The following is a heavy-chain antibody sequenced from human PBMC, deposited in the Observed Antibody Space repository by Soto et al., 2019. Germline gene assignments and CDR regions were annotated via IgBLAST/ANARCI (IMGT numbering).Heavy chain of an antibody. D-gene: IGHD3-3*01. CDR1: GFTFSSYS. J-gene: IGHJ3*02. CDR3: ARLFDYDFWSGSDNAFDI. V-gene: IGHV3-21*01. CDR2: ISSSSSYI. Sequence: GGSLRLSCAASGFTFSSYSMNWVRQAPGKGLEWVSSISSSSSYIYYADSVKGRFTISRDNAKNSLYLQMNSLRAEDTAVYYCARLFDYDFWSGSDNAFDIWGQGTMVTVSS.